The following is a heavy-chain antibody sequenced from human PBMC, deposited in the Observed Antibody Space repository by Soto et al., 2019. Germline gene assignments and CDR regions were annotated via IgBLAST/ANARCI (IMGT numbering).Heavy chain of an antibody. Sequence: QVQLGESGGGVVQPGRSLRLSCAASGFTFSNYGMHWVRQAPGKGLEWVAVISYHASDKDYADSLKGRFTISSDNSKNTLYLQMDSLRAEDTAVYYCAKDHVTTTVTTVGYWGQGTMVTVSS. J-gene: IGHJ4*02. V-gene: IGHV3-30*18. CDR1: GFTFSNYG. D-gene: IGHD4-17*01. CDR2: ISYHASDK. CDR3: AKDHVTTTVTTVGY.